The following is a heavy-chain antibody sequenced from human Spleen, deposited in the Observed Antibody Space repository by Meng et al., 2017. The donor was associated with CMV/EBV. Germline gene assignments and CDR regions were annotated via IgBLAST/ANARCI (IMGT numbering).Heavy chain of an antibody. CDR1: GFTFTTYA. CDR3: ARGAGSPSIDY. D-gene: IGHD1-26*01. J-gene: IGHJ4*02. CDR2: ISGGGTVI. Sequence: GESLKISCTPSGFTFTTYAMSWVRQAPGKGLEWVASISGGGTVIYYTDSVKGRFTISRDNSRSALYLQMNSLRVEDTAVYYCARGAGSPSIDYWGQGALVTVSS. V-gene: IGHV3-23*01.